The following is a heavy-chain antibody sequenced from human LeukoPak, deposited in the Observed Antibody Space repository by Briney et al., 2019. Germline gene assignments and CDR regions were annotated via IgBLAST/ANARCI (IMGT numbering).Heavy chain of an antibody. Sequence: GGSLRLSCAASGFTFSTYGMHWVRQAPGKGLEWVAVIWYDGSNKYYADSVKGRFTISRDNSKNTLYLQMNSLRAEDTAVYYCAKAVMTTVTFFDYWGQGTLVTVSS. CDR3: AKAVMTTVTFFDY. J-gene: IGHJ4*02. V-gene: IGHV3-33*06. D-gene: IGHD4-17*01. CDR1: GFTFSTYG. CDR2: IWYDGSNK.